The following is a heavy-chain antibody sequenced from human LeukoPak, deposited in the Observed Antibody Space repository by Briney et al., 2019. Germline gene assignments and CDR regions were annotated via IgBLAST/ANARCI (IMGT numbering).Heavy chain of an antibody. CDR1: GFTFSNSA. CDR3: ARGDRYYDSSGYYYPGGSFDY. V-gene: IGHV3-48*04. J-gene: IGHJ4*02. D-gene: IGHD3-22*01. CDR2: ISSSSSTI. Sequence: PGGSLRLSCAAAGFTFSNSAMNWVRQAPGKGLEWVSYISSSSSTIYYADSVKGRFTISRDNAKNSLYLQMNSLRAEDTAVYYCARGDRYYDSSGYYYPGGSFDYWGQGTLVTVSS.